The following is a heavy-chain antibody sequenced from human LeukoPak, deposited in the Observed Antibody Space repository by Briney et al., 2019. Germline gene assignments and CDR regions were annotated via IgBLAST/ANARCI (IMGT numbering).Heavy chain of an antibody. V-gene: IGHV3-53*01. CDR1: GFTVSSNY. CDR3: ARESRYCSSTSCSRGAFDI. Sequence: GGSLRLSCAASGFTVSSNYMSWVRQAPGKGLEWVSVIYSGGSTYYADSAKGRFTISRDNSKNTLYLQMNSLRAEDTAVYYCARESRYCSSTSCSRGAFDIWGQGTMVTVSS. D-gene: IGHD2-2*01. CDR2: IYSGGST. J-gene: IGHJ3*02.